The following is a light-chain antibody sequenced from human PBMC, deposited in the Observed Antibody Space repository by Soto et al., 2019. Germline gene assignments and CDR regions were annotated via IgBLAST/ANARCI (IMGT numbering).Light chain of an antibody. J-gene: IGLJ1*01. V-gene: IGLV3-1*01. CDR2: QDD. CDR3: QTWDSDTGV. CDR1: KLGDKY. Sequence: SYELTQPPSVSLSPGQTASISCSGEKLGDKYTSWYQQKPGQSTVLVIYQDDKRPSGIPERFSCSNSGNTAALTISGTQSMDEADYYCQTWDSDTGVFGPGTKLTVL.